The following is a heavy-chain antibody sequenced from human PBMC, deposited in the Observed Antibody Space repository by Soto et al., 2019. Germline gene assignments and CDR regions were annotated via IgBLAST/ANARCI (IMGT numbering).Heavy chain of an antibody. CDR3: GRRIGYDDDP. CDR2: IYYSGST. CDR1: GGSISSYY. J-gene: IGHJ5*02. Sequence: SETLSLTCTVSGGSISSYYWSWIRQPPGKRLEWIGYIYYSGSTNYNPSLKSRVTISLDTSKNQFSLNLSSVTAADTAVYYCGRRIGYDDDPWGQGTLVTVSS. D-gene: IGHD3-3*01. V-gene: IGHV4-59*08.